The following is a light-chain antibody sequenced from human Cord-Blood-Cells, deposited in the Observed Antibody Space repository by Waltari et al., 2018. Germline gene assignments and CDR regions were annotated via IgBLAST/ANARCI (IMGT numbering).Light chain of an antibody. V-gene: IGLV1-40*01. CDR1: SSNIGAGYD. Sequence: QSVLTQPPSVSGAPGQRVTISCPGSSSNIGAGYDVNWYQQLPGPAPKLLIYGNSNRPSGVPDRFSGSKSGTSASLAITGLQAEDAADYYCQSYDSSLSGSVFGGGTKLTVL. J-gene: IGLJ2*01. CDR3: QSYDSSLSGSV. CDR2: GNS.